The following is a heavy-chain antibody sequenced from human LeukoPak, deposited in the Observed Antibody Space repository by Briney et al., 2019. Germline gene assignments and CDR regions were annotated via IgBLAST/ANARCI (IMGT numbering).Heavy chain of an antibody. V-gene: IGHV3-74*01. CDR3: ARVSGSGSYYNDFDY. CDR2: RNSDGSST. CDR1: GFTFSSYW. Sequence: GGSLRLSCAVSGFTFSSYWMHWVRHGPGTGLVWVSRRNSDGSSTSYADSVKGRFTISRDNAKNTLYLQMNSLRAEDTAVYYCARVSGSGSYYNDFDYWGQGTLVTVSS. J-gene: IGHJ4*02. D-gene: IGHD3-10*01.